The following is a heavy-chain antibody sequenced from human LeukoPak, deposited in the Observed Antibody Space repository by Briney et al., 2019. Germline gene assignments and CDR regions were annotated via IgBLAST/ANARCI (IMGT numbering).Heavy chain of an antibody. CDR3: VSKSRQLGN. D-gene: IGHD1-1*01. Sequence: SETLSLTCTVSGASISSYYWSWIRQPPGRGLEWIGFISNSGVPTYNPSLRGRVTISLDTSKNQFSLKLNSVTAADTAVYYCVSKSRQLGNWGQGTLVTVPS. CDR1: GASISSYY. J-gene: IGHJ4*02. CDR2: ISNSGVP. V-gene: IGHV4-59*01.